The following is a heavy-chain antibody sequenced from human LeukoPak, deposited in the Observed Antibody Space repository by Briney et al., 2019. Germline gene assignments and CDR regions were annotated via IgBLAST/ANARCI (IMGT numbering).Heavy chain of an antibody. D-gene: IGHD2-21*02. CDR3: AKAGFCGGDCYASFDY. J-gene: IGHJ4*02. Sequence: GGSLRLSCAASGFTFSSYGMGWVRQAPGKGLEWVSAISGSGGSTYYADSVKGRFTISRDNSKNTLYLQMNSLRAEDTAVYYCAKAGFCGGDCYASFDYWGQGTLVTVSS. V-gene: IGHV3-23*01. CDR2: ISGSGGST. CDR1: GFTFSSYG.